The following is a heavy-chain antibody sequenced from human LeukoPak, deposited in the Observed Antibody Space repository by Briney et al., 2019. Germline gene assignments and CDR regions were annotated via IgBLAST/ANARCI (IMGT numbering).Heavy chain of an antibody. Sequence: GGSLRLSCAASGFTFSSYAMSWVRQAPGKGLEWVSAIGGSGGSTYYADSVKGRFTISGDNSKNTLYLQMNSLRAEDTAVYYCAKGRRGSSTSCYDYWGQGTLVTVSS. CDR1: GFTFSSYA. CDR3: AKGRRGSSTSCYDY. D-gene: IGHD2-2*01. V-gene: IGHV3-23*01. CDR2: IGGSGGST. J-gene: IGHJ4*02.